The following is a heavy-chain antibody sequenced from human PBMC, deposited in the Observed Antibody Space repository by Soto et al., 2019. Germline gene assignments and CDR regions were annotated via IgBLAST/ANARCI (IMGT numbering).Heavy chain of an antibody. J-gene: IGHJ5*02. CDR1: GGSISSSSYY. CDR2: IYYSGST. CDR3: ASSYCSGGSCYLARGDWFDP. D-gene: IGHD2-15*01. Sequence: SETLSLTCTVSGGSISSSSYYWGWIRQPPGKGLEWIGSIYYSGSTYYNPSLKSRVTISVDTSKNQFSLKLSSVTAADTAVYYCASSYCSGGSCYLARGDWFDPWGQGTLVTVSS. V-gene: IGHV4-39*01.